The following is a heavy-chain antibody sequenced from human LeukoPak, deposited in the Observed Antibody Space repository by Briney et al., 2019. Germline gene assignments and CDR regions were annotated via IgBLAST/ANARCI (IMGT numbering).Heavy chain of an antibody. CDR3: AKAQAPYYDILTGYSPDY. CDR2: IYGGGAT. CDR1: GFTVSNNH. D-gene: IGHD3-9*01. V-gene: IGHV3-53*01. J-gene: IGHJ4*02. Sequence: GSLRLSCAVSGFTVSNNHIYWVRQATGKGLEWVSVIYGGGATYYADSVKGRFTISRDNSKNTLYLQMNSLRAEDTAVYYCAKAQAPYYDILTGYSPDYWGQGTLVTVSS.